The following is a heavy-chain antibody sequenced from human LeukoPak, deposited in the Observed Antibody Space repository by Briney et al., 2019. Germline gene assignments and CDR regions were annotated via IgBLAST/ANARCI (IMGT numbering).Heavy chain of an antibody. D-gene: IGHD6-13*01. V-gene: IGHV5-51*01. Sequence: GESLKISCKGSGYSFTSYWIGWVRQMPGKGLEWMGIIYPGDSDTRYSPSFQGQVTISADKSISTAYLQWSSLKASDTAMYYCARLFYLGQQPSSDYYYYMDVWGKGTTVTVSS. J-gene: IGHJ6*03. CDR2: IYPGDSDT. CDR3: ARLFYLGQQPSSDYYYYMDV. CDR1: GYSFTSYW.